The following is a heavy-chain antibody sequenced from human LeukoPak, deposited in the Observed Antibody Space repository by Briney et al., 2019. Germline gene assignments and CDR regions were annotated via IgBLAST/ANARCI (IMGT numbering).Heavy chain of an antibody. D-gene: IGHD1-7*01. CDR3: ARVELAPYYYYMDV. J-gene: IGHJ6*03. CDR1: GFSISSYE. V-gene: IGHV3-48*03. Sequence: GGSLRLSCAASGFSISSYEMNWVRQAPGKGLEWVSHISSSGSTIWYADSVKGRFAISRDNAKNSLYLQMNSLRAEDTAVYYCARVELAPYYYYMDVWGKGTTVTVSS. CDR2: ISSSGSTI.